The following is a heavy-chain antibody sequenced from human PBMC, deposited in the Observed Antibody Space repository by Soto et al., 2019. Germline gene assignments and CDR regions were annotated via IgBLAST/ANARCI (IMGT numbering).Heavy chain of an antibody. CDR2: ISGSGGST. CDR3: AKDQWLVLGTGSY. Sequence: PGGSLRLSXAASGFTFSSYAMSWVRQAPGKGLEWVSAISGSGGSTYYADSVKGRFTISRDNSKNTLYLQMNSLRAEDTAVYYCAKDQWLVLGTGSYWGQGTLVTVSS. D-gene: IGHD6-19*01. V-gene: IGHV3-23*01. CDR1: GFTFSSYA. J-gene: IGHJ4*02.